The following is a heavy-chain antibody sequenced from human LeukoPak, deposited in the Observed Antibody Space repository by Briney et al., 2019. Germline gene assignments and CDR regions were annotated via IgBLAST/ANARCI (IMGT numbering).Heavy chain of an antibody. Sequence: PSETLSLTCTVSGGSISSGGYYWSWIRQHPGKGLEWIGYIYYSGSTYYNPSLKSRVTISVDTSKNQFSLKLSSVTAADTAVYYCASNYNYYDSSGFDYWGQGTLVTVSS. J-gene: IGHJ4*02. CDR1: GGSISSGGYY. V-gene: IGHV4-31*03. CDR2: IYYSGST. D-gene: IGHD3-22*01. CDR3: ASNYNYYDSSGFDY.